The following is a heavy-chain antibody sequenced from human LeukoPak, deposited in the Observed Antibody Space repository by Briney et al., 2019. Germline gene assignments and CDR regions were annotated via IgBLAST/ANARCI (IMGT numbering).Heavy chain of an antibody. V-gene: IGHV1-2*02. CDR3: ARTNSLTMIVVVIHDAFDI. D-gene: IGHD3-22*01. J-gene: IGHJ3*02. CDR1: GYTFTGYF. CDR2: INPNSGAT. Sequence: ASVKVSCKASGYTFTGYFMHWVRQAPGQGLEWMGWINPNSGATSYAQKFQGRVTMTRDTSISTAYMELSRLRSDDTAVYYCARTNSLTMIVVVIHDAFDIWGQGTMVTVSS.